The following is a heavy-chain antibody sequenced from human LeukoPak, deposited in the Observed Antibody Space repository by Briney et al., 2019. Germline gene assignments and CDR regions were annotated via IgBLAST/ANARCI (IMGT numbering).Heavy chain of an antibody. CDR2: IIPIFGTA. J-gene: IGHJ4*02. D-gene: IGHD5-24*01. CDR3: ARIEMATKVVDY. V-gene: IGHV1-69*13. Sequence: SVKVSCKASGGTFSSYAISWVRQAPGQGLEWMGGIIPIFGTANYAQKLQGRVTITADESTSTAYMELSSLRSEDTAVYYCARIEMATKVVDYWGQGTLVTVSS. CDR1: GGTFSSYA.